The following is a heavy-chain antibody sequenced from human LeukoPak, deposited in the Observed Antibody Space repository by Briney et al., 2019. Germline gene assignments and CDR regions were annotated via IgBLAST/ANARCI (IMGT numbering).Heavy chain of an antibody. CDR1: GFTFSSYS. CDR3: ARAHYYGSGSYYQYFQH. CDR2: IWYDGSNK. V-gene: IGHV3-33*08. D-gene: IGHD3-10*01. Sequence: GGSLRLSCAASGFTFSSYSMNWVRQAPGKGLEWVAVIWYDGSNKYYADSVKGRFTISRDNSKNTLYLQMNSLRAEDTAVYYCARAHYYGSGSYYQYFQHWGQGTLVTVSS. J-gene: IGHJ1*01.